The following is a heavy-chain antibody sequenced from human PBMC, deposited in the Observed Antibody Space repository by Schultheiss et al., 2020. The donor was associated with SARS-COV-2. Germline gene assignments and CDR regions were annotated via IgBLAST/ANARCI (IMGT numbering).Heavy chain of an antibody. D-gene: IGHD6-13*01. CDR2: IIPLSGTA. Sequence: SVKVSCKASGYTFTSYGISWVRQAPGQGLEWMGGIIPLSGTANYAQKFQGRVTITADESTSTAYMELSSLRSEDTAVYYCARRSIAAAGNWFDPWGQGTLVTVSS. V-gene: IGHV1-69*13. CDR3: ARRSIAAAGNWFDP. CDR1: GYTFTSYG. J-gene: IGHJ5*02.